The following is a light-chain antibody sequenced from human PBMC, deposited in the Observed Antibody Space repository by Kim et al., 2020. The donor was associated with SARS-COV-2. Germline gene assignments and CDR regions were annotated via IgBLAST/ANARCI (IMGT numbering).Light chain of an antibody. J-gene: IGKJ4*01. Sequence: DIVMTQSPDSLAVSLGERATINCKSSQSLLYSSNNWNYLAWYQQKPGQPPKLLIYWASTRESGVPDRFSGSGSGTDFTLTVSSLQAEGVAVYYCQQYYSSPVTFGGGTKVDIK. V-gene: IGKV4-1*01. CDR3: QQYYSSPVT. CDR2: WAS. CDR1: QSLLYSSNNWNY.